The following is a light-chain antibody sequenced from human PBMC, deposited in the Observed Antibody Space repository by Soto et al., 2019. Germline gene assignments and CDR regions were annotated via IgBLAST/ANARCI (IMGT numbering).Light chain of an antibody. Sequence: DIQMTQSPSFVSASVGDRVTITCRASQGISSWLAWYQHRPGRAPKLLIHAASNLESGVPSRLSGSGSGTDFTLTISSLQPEDFATYYCQQTTSFPLTFGGGTKVEIK. V-gene: IGKV1-12*01. CDR3: QQTTSFPLT. CDR2: AAS. CDR1: QGISSW. J-gene: IGKJ4*01.